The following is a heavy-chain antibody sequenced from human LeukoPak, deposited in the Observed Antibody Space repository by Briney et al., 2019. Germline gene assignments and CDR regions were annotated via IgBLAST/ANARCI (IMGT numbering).Heavy chain of an antibody. CDR2: INPNSGGT. CDR3: ARAWTDSYYYYGMDV. Sequence: ASVKVSCKASGYTFTGYYMHWVRQAPGQGLEWMGWINPNSGGTNYAQKFQGRVTMTRDTSISTAYMELSRLRSDDTAVYYCARAWTDSYYYYGMDVWGQGTTVTVSS. V-gene: IGHV1-2*02. J-gene: IGHJ6*02. CDR1: GYTFTGYY. D-gene: IGHD3/OR15-3a*01.